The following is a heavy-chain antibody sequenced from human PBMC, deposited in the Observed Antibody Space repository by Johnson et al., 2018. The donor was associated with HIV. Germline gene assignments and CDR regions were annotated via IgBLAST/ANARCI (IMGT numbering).Heavy chain of an antibody. CDR1: GFTFDDYA. V-gene: IGHV3-9*01. J-gene: IGHJ3*02. Sequence: VQLVESGGGVVRPGGSLRLSCEASGFTFDDYAMHWVRQAPGKGLEWVSGISWNSGSIGYADSVKGRFTISRDNAKNSLYLQMNSLRAEDTALYYCAKDIEWVAWIQLWAPAFDIWGRDNRHRL. CDR3: AKDIEWVAWIQLWAPAFDI. D-gene: IGHD5-18*01. CDR2: ISWNSGSI.